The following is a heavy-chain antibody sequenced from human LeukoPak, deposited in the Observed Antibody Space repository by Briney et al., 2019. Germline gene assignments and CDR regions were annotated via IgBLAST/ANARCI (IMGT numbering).Heavy chain of an antibody. CDR2: IYYSGST. CDR3: ARAPASSYYYDSSGYYYSWLDP. Sequence: PSETLSLTCTVSGGSISSYYWSWIRQPPGKGLEWIGYIYYSGSTNYNPSLKSRVTISVDTSKNQFSLKLSSVTAADTAVYYCARAPASSYYYDSSGYYYSWLDPWGQGTLVTVSS. V-gene: IGHV4-59*01. J-gene: IGHJ5*02. CDR1: GGSISSYY. D-gene: IGHD3-22*01.